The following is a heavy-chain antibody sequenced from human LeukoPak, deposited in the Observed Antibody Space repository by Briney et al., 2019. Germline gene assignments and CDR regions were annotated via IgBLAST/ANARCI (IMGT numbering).Heavy chain of an antibody. CDR1: GGTFRGYY. CDR3: ARGVAGFDY. V-gene: IGHV4-34*01. D-gene: IGHD6-19*01. J-gene: IGHJ4*02. Sequence: ASETLSLTCAVSGGTFRGYYWSWIRQPPGKGLAWIGEIDHTGSTNYNPSLESRVTLSVDTSKSQVSLSLNSVTAADTAVYYCARGVAGFDYWGQGTLVTVSS. CDR2: IDHTGST.